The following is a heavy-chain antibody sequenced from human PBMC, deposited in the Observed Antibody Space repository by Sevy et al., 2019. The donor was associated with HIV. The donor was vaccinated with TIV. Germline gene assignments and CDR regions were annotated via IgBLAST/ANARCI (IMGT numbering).Heavy chain of an antibody. Sequence: GGSLRLSCAASGFTFSSYGMSWVRQAPGKGLEWVSAISGSGGSTYYADSVKGRFTISRDNSKNTLYLQMNSLRAEDTAVYYCACGIAAAGTVWFDPWGQGTLVTVSS. J-gene: IGHJ5*02. D-gene: IGHD6-13*01. CDR1: GFTFSSYG. CDR3: ACGIAAAGTVWFDP. CDR2: ISGSGGST. V-gene: IGHV3-23*01.